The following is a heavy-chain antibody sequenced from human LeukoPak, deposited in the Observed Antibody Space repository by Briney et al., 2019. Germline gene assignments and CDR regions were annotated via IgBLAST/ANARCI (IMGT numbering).Heavy chain of an antibody. V-gene: IGHV1-24*01. D-gene: IGHD6-19*01. CDR3: ARLGRLDPTYYYGMDV. CDR1: GCTLTELS. Sequence: ASVKVSCKVSGCTLTELSMHWVRQAPGKGLEWMGGFDPEDGETIYAQKFQGRVTMTEDTSTDTAYMELSSLRSEDTAVYYCARLGRLDPTYYYGMDVWGQGTTVTVSS. CDR2: FDPEDGET. J-gene: IGHJ6*02.